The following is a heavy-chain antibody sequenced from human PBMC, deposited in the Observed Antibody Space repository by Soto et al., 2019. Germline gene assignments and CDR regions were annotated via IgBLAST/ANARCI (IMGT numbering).Heavy chain of an antibody. V-gene: IGHV3-74*01. CDR2: INSDGSSI. Sequence: EVQLVESGGGLVQPGGSLRLSCGASGFTFSTYWMHWVRQAPGKGLLWVSRINSDGSSITYADSVKGRFTISRDNAKNTLYLQMNSLRAEDTAVYYCARQDVLTCGGAVTNYHFYGMDVWGQGTTVTVSS. CDR1: GFTFSTYW. J-gene: IGHJ6*02. D-gene: IGHD3-16*01. CDR3: ARQDVLTCGGAVTNYHFYGMDV.